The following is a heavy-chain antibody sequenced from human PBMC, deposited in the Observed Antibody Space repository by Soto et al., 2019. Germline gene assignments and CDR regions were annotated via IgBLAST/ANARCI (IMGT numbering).Heavy chain of an antibody. V-gene: IGHV3-23*01. CDR3: AKRRGAGGHFDY. Sequence: DVQLLESGGGLVQPEGSLRLSCAASGFPFSSYAMGWVGQGPGKGLEWVAVVSIGGSTHYADSVRGRFTISRDNSKNTLSLQMNSLTAEDTAAYFCAKRRGAGGHFDYWGQGALVTVSS. D-gene: IGHD2-15*01. J-gene: IGHJ4*02. CDR2: VSIGGST. CDR1: GFPFSSYA.